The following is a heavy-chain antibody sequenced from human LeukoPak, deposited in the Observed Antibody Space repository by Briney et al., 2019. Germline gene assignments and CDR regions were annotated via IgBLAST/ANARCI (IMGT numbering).Heavy chain of an antibody. D-gene: IGHD3-22*01. V-gene: IGHV3-23*01. Sequence: GGSLRLSCAASGFTFSSYAMSWVRQAPGKGLEWVSAISGSGGSTYYADSVKGRFTISRDNSKNTLYLQMNSLRAEDTAVYYCARGEYYYDSSGYPSDYWGQGTLVTVSS. CDR2: ISGSGGST. J-gene: IGHJ4*02. CDR3: ARGEYYYDSSGYPSDY. CDR1: GFTFSSYA.